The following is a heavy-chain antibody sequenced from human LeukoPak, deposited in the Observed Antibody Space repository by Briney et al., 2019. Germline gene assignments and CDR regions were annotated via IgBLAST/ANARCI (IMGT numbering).Heavy chain of an antibody. CDR3: VRGKSEVLRFLEWLLPYDY. CDR2: ISAYNGNT. V-gene: IGHV1-18*01. Sequence: ASVKVSCKASGYTFTIYGISWVREAPGQGLEWMGWISAYNGNTNYAQKLQGRVTMTTDTSTSTAYMELRSLRSDDTAVYYCVRGKSEVLRFLEWLLPYDYWGQGTLVTVSS. D-gene: IGHD3-3*01. J-gene: IGHJ4*02. CDR1: GYTFTIYG.